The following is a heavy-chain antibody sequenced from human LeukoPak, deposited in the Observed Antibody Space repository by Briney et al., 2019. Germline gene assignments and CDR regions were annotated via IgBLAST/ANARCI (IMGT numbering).Heavy chain of an antibody. D-gene: IGHD2-15*01. CDR2: IYYSGST. V-gene: IGHV4-39*01. J-gene: IGHJ5*02. CDR3: ARHKGVAARRKNWFDP. CDR1: GGSISSSSYY. Sequence: PSETLSLTXTVSGGSISSSSYYWGWTRQPPGKGLEWIGSIYYSGSTYYNPSLKSRVTISVDTSKNQFSLKLSSVTAADTAVYYCARHKGVAARRKNWFDPWGQGTLVTVSS.